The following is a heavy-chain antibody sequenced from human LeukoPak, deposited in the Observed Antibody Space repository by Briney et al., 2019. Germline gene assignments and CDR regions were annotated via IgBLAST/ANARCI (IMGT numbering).Heavy chain of an antibody. CDR3: ARDRGEEAVAPWVV. Sequence: SETLSLTCTVSGGFISSSSYYWGWIRQPPGKGLEWIGSIYYSGSTYYNPSLKSRVTISVDTSKNQFSLKLSSVTAADTAVYYCARDRGEEAVAPWVVWGQGTLVTVSS. CDR1: GGFISSSSYY. CDR2: IYYSGST. V-gene: IGHV4-39*07. J-gene: IGHJ4*02. D-gene: IGHD6-19*01.